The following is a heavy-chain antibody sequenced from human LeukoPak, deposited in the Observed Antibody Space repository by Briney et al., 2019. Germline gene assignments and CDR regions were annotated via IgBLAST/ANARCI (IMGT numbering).Heavy chain of an antibody. J-gene: IGHJ4*02. V-gene: IGHV4-61*08. CDR3: ARAPGGNPTTHYFDY. CDR1: GGSISSGGYY. D-gene: IGHD1-14*01. Sequence: PSETLSLTCTVSGGSISSGGYYWSWIRQPPGKGLEWIGYIYYSGNTNYNPSLKSRVTISLDTSKNQFSLNLSSVTAADTAVYYCARAPGGNPTTHYFDYWGQGTLVTVSS. CDR2: IYYSGNT.